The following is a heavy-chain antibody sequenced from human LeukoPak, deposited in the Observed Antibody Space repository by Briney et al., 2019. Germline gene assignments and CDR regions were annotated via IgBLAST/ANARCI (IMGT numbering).Heavy chain of an antibody. Sequence: GGSLRLSCAAPGFTFSSYGMHWVRQAPGKRLEWGAVIWYDGGSTYYADSVKGRLTISRDNSKNTLYLQMNSLRAEDTAVYYCAKAARITMIVVVITSFDYWGQGTLVTVSS. CDR3: AKAARITMIVVVITSFDY. V-gene: IGHV3-33*06. CDR2: IWYDGGST. D-gene: IGHD3-22*01. CDR1: GFTFSSYG. J-gene: IGHJ4*02.